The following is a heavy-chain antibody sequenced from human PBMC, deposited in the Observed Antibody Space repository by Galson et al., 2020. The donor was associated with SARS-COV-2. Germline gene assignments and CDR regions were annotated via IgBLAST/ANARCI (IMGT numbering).Heavy chain of an antibody. J-gene: IGHJ4*02. Sequence: SQTPSLTCAISGDNVPRDRAAWNWLRQSPSRGLEWLGRTYYRSKWNNDYAVAMRGRLIINPDTSENQFSLQLDSVTHEDTAVYYCARDPSDWTFFDYWGQGTLVTVSS. CDR2: TYYRSKWNN. V-gene: IGHV6-1*01. CDR3: ARDPSDWTFFDY. CDR1: GDNVPRDRAA. D-gene: IGHD1-1*01.